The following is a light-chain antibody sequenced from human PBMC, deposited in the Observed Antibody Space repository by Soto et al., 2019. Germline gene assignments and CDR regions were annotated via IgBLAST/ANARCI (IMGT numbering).Light chain of an antibody. V-gene: IGKV1-5*03. Sequence: DIQMTQSPSTLSGSVGDRVTITCRASQTISSWLDWYQQKPGKAPKLLIYKASTLKSGVPSSVSGSGSGTEFTLTISSLQHDDFATYYCQHYNSYSEAFGQGTKVDI. CDR1: QTISSW. CDR3: QHYNSYSEA. CDR2: KAS. J-gene: IGKJ1*01.